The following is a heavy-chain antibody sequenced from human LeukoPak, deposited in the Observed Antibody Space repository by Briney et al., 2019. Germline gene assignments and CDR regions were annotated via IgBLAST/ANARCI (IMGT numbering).Heavy chain of an antibody. V-gene: IGHV1-8*03. CDR1: GYSFTSYN. D-gene: IGHD6-13*01. Sequence: ASVNLSCTASGYSFTSYNINWVRQATGQGLGWMGWMNPNSGSTANAQKFQGRGSITRYTSISTAYMELSSQRPADTAAYYCARGIRRIWGSSWKLLRYYYYMYVWGKGTTVTVSS. CDR2: MNPNSGST. CDR3: ARGIRRIWGSSWKLLRYYYYMYV. J-gene: IGHJ6*03.